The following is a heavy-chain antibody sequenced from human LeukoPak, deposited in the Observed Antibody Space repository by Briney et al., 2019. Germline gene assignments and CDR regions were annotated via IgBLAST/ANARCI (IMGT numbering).Heavy chain of an antibody. J-gene: IGHJ4*02. D-gene: IGHD3-22*01. CDR3: ARGLTVKGARYYFDY. CDR2: IYYSGST. V-gene: IGHV4-31*03. CDR1: GGSISSGGYY. Sequence: SETLSLTCTVSGGSISSGGYYWSWIRQLPGKGLQWIGYIYYSGSTYYNPSLKSRVTISVDTSKNQFSLKLSSVTAADTAVYYCARGLTVKGARYYFDYWSQGTLVTVSS.